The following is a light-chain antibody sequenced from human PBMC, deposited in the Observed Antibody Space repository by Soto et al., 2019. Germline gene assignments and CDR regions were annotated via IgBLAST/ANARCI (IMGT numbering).Light chain of an antibody. CDR2: EVT. CDR3: SSYTSSSTVV. V-gene: IGLV2-14*01. Sequence: QSALTQPASVSGSPGQSITISCTGTSSDVGGYNYVSWYQQHPGKAPKLMIYEVTNRPSGVSNRFSGSKSGNTASQTISGLQAEDETHYYCSSYTSSSTVVFGGGTKVTVL. CDR1: SSDVGGYNY. J-gene: IGLJ2*01.